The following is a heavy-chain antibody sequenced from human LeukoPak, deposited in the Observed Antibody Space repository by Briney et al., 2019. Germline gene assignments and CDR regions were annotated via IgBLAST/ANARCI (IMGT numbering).Heavy chain of an antibody. CDR2: IYYSGST. CDR1: GGSISSGDYY. CDR3: ARAEIAVAGGYYYYGMDV. J-gene: IGHJ6*02. Sequence: SQTLSLTCTVSGGSISSGDYYWSWIRQPPGKGLEWIGYIYYSGSTYYNPSLKSRVTISVDTSKNQFSLKLSSVTAADTAVYYCARAEIAVAGGYYYYGMDVWGQGTTVTVSS. V-gene: IGHV4-30-4*01. D-gene: IGHD6-19*01.